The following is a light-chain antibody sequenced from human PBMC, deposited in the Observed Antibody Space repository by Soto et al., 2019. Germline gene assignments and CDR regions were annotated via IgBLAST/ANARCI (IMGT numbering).Light chain of an antibody. CDR2: AAS. Sequence: IQMTQSPSSLSASVGDIVTITCRASQSISSYLNWYQQKPGKAPKLLIYAASSLQSGVPSRFSGSGSGTDFTLTISSLQPEDFATYYCQQSYSTPTFGQGTKVEIK. CDR1: QSISSY. V-gene: IGKV1-39*01. CDR3: QQSYSTPT. J-gene: IGKJ1*01.